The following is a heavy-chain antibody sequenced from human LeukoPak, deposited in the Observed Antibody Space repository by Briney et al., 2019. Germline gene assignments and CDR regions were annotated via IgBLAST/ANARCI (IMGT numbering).Heavy chain of an antibody. J-gene: IGHJ4*02. CDR3: ARDSREGASYSSSWYYFDY. CDR1: GGSISSYY. V-gene: IGHV4-59*01. Sequence: SETLSLTCTVPGGSISSYYWSWLRQPPGKGLEWIGYIYYSGSTNYNPSLKSRVTISVDTSKNQFSLKLSSVTAADTAVYYCARDSREGASYSSSWYYFDYWGQGTLVTVSS. CDR2: IYYSGST. D-gene: IGHD6-13*01.